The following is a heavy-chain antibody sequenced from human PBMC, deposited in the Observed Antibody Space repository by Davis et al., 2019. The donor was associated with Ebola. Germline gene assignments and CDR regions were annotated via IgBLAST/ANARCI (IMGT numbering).Heavy chain of an antibody. J-gene: IGHJ4*02. V-gene: IGHV3-30*04. CDR2: VSHSEREK. CDR1: GFTFDDHA. D-gene: IGHD3-3*01. CDR3: ARAVFHEVLDS. Sequence: GESLKISCAASGFTFDDHAMHWVRQAPGKGLEWVAVVSHSEREKFYADSVKGRFTISRDNSENTLYLQMDSLTADDTAVYFCARAVFHEVLDSWGQGTPVTVSS.